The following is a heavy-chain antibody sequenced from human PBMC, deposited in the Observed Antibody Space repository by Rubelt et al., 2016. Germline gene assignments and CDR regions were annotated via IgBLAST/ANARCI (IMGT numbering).Heavy chain of an antibody. Sequence: GFTLNNYWMHWVRQAPGKGLVWVSEIKYDGSATNYADSVKGRITVSRDSAMSTLYLQMNSLRVEDTAVYYCVRGSSGWKGVDYWGQGTLVTVSS. CDR3: VRGSSGWKGVDY. D-gene: IGHD6-19*01. CDR2: IKYDGSAT. CDR1: GFTLNNYW. V-gene: IGHV3-74*01. J-gene: IGHJ4*02.